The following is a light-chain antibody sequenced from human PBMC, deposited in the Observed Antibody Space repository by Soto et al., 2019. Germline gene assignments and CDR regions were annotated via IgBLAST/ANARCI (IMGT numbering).Light chain of an antibody. CDR2: EVS. Sequence: QSVLTQPASVSGSPGQSITISCTGASSDVGTYNLVSWYQQHPGKAPKLMIYEVSKRPSGVSNRFSGSKSGNTASLTISGLQAEDEADYYFCSYAGSNTLHVFGTGTKVTVL. J-gene: IGLJ1*01. CDR1: SSDVGTYNL. V-gene: IGLV2-23*02. CDR3: CSYAGSNTLHV.